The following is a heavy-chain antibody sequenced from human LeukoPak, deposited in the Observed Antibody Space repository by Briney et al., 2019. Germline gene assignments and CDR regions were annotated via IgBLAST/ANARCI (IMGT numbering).Heavy chain of an antibody. V-gene: IGHV4-4*07. CDR1: GGSISSYY. J-gene: IGHJ4*02. CDR3: AKHYMGSSYNRGLDY. D-gene: IGHD3-10*01. CDR2: FHASGST. Sequence: SETLSLTCTFSGGSISSYYWSWIRQPAGKGLEWIGRFHASGSTNYNPSLRSRVTMSVDTSKNQFSLKLSSVTAADTAIYYCAKHYMGSSYNRGLDYWGQGTLVTVSS.